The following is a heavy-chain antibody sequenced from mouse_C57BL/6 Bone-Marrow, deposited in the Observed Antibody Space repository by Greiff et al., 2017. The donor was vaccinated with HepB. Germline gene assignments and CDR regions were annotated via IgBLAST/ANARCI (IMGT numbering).Heavy chain of an antibody. CDR2: ISSGSSTI. Sequence: EVKLQESGGGLVKPGGSLKLSCAASGFTFSDYGMHWVRQAPEKGLEWVAYISSGSSTIYYADTVKGRFTISRDNAKNTLFLQMTSLRSEDTAMYYCARDGYYDAMDYWGQGTSVTVSS. CDR3: ARDGYYDAMDY. V-gene: IGHV5-17*01. J-gene: IGHJ4*01. D-gene: IGHD2-3*01. CDR1: GFTFSDYG.